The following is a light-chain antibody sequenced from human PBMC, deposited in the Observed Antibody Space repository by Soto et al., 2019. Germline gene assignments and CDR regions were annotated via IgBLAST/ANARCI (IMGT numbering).Light chain of an antibody. Sequence: ERVMTQSPVTLSVSPGETATLSCMAIRSVSTNLAWYEQKPGQPPRLLIYGASTRATGIPARFSGSGSGTEFTLTISSLQSEDFELYHCQQHNNWPQTFGQGTKVDIK. CDR3: QQHNNWPQT. CDR2: GAS. CDR1: RSVSTN. V-gene: IGKV3-15*01. J-gene: IGKJ1*01.